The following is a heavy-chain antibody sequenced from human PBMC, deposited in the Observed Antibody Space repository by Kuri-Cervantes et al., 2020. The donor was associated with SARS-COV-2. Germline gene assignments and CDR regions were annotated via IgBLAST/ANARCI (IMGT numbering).Heavy chain of an antibody. CDR1: GFTFSSYG. J-gene: IGHJ6*03. V-gene: IGHV3-30*02. CDR3: ANAGIVGAKRSQHYYYYYYMDV. D-gene: IGHD1-26*01. CDR2: IQYDGSNK. Sequence: GGSLRLSCAASGFTFSSYGMHWARQAPGKGLEWVAFIQYDGSNKYYADSVKGRFTISRDNSKNTLYLQMNSLRAEDTAVYYCANAGIVGAKRSQHYYYYYYMDVRGKGTTVTVSS.